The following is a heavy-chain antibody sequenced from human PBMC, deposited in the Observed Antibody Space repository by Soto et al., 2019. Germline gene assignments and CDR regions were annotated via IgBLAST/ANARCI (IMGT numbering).Heavy chain of an antibody. CDR3: TSYSRSLGYWFDP. D-gene: IGHD3-22*01. J-gene: IGHJ5*02. CDR1: GFSFSGSA. CDR2: IRSKGNNYAT. Sequence: GGSLRLSCAASGFSFSGSAMHWVRQASGKGLEWVGRIRSKGNNYATEYAASVNGRFTISRDDSKNTAYLQMNSLKTEDTAVYYCTSYSRSLGYWFDPWGQGTQVTVSS. V-gene: IGHV3-73*01.